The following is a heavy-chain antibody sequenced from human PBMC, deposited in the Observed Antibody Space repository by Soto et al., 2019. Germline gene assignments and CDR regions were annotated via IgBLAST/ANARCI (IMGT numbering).Heavy chain of an antibody. J-gene: IGHJ4*02. Sequence: PSETLSLTCTVSGGSISGYYWTWIRQPPGTGLEWIGEINHSGSTNYNPSLKSRVTISVDTSKNQFSLKLTSVTAADTAVYYCARDKITGLFDYCGQGTLVTVSS. CDR1: GGSISGYY. CDR3: ARDKITGLFDY. D-gene: IGHD2-8*02. V-gene: IGHV4-34*01. CDR2: INHSGST.